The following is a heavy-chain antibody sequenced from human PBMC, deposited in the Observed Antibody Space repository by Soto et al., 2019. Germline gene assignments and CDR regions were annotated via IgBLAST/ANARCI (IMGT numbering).Heavy chain of an antibody. CDR1: GYTFTSYD. J-gene: IGHJ4*02. CDR2: VNTNNGHT. D-gene: IGHD3-10*01. CDR3: VRLFYYGSGSWVE. V-gene: IGHV1-8*01. Sequence: QVQLVQSGAEVKKPGASVKVSCKASGYTFTSYDINWVRQATGQGLEWMGWVNTNNGHTGYAQKFQGRVSMTRNTSISTAYMELDSLRSEDTAVYYFVRLFYYGSGSWVEWGQGTLVTVSS.